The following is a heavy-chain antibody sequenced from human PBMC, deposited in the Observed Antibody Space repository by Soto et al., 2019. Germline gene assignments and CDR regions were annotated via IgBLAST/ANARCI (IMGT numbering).Heavy chain of an antibody. CDR1: GFSFSDYY. CDR3: VRLVVAETYDAFDI. Sequence: GGSLRLSCVVSGFSFSDYYMSWIRQAPGKGLEWVSYIGSSSRYTNYADSVKGRFIISRDNAKKSLYLQMNNLRAEDTAIYYCVRLVVAETYDAFDIWGQGTMVTVSS. D-gene: IGHD2-15*01. V-gene: IGHV3-11*06. J-gene: IGHJ3*02. CDR2: IGSSSRYT.